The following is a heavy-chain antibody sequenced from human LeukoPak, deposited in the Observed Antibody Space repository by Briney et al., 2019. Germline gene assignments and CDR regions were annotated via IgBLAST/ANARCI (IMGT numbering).Heavy chain of an antibody. V-gene: IGHV3-74*01. CDR2: SHNDGNSV. J-gene: IGHJ4*02. D-gene: IGHD3-10*01. CDR3: VRHNYGYDY. Sequence: PGGSLRLSCAASGFTFNRYWMHWVRQVPGKEVVWVSHSHNDGNSVSYADSVKGRFTVSRDNAKNTLYLQMNRPRPEDTAVYYCVRHNYGYDYWGQGTLVTVSS. CDR1: GFTFNRYW.